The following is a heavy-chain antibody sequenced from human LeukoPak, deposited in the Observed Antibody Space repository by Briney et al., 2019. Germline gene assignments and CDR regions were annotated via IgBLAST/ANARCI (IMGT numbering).Heavy chain of an antibody. D-gene: IGHD6-13*01. Sequence: PSETLYLTCAVYGGSFSGYYWSWIRQPPGKGLEWIGEINHSGGTNYNSSLKSRVTISVDTSKNQFSLKLSSVTAADTAVYYCARGSSSWGIGYWGQGTLVTVSS. CDR2: INHSGGT. CDR1: GGSFSGYY. V-gene: IGHV4-34*01. J-gene: IGHJ4*02. CDR3: ARGSSSWGIGY.